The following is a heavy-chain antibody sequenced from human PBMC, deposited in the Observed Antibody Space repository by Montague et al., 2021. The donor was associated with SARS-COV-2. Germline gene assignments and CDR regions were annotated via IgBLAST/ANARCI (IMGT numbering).Heavy chain of an antibody. CDR3: ARDRDWDDWCGMDV. V-gene: IGHV3-48*03. CDR2: ISSSGGGRTK. CDR1: GFIFSSYE. D-gene: IGHD2-21*01. Sequence: SLRLSCAASGFIFSSYEMNWVRQAPGKGLEWISYISSSGGGRTKXYTDPVKGRFTISRDNAKNSLYLQMNSLRVEDTAIYYCARDRDWDDWCGMDVWGQGTTVTVSS. J-gene: IGHJ6*02.